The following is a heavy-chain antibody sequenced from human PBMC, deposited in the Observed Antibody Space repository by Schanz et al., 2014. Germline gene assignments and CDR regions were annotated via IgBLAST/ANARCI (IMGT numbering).Heavy chain of an antibody. CDR3: AKDGPGGSGSYSADGGMDV. Sequence: EVQLVESGGGLIQPGGSLRLSCAASGFGFSSYSMNWVRQAPGKGLEWVSAISGGGGTTYYTESEKGRFTISRDNSKGTLYLQMNSLRAEDTAVYYCAKDGPGGSGSYSADGGMDVWGQGTTVT. J-gene: IGHJ6*02. D-gene: IGHD3-10*01. V-gene: IGHV3-23*04. CDR2: ISGGGGTT. CDR1: GFGFSSYS.